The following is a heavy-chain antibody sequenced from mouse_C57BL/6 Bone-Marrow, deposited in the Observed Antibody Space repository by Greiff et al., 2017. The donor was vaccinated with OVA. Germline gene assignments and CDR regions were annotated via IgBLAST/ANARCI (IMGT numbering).Heavy chain of an antibody. CDR1: GFTFSSYA. Sequence: EVQLVESGGGLVKPGGSLKLSCAASGFTFSSYAMSWVRQTPAKRLEWVATISDGGSYTYYPDNVKGRFTISRDNAKNNLYLQMSHLQSEDTAMYYCAREDGNYFAWFAYWGQGTLVTVSA. J-gene: IGHJ3*01. V-gene: IGHV5-4*01. D-gene: IGHD2-1*01. CDR2: ISDGGSYT. CDR3: AREDGNYFAWFAY.